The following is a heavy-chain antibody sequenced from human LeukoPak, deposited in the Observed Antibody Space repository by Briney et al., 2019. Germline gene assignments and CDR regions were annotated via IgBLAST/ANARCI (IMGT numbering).Heavy chain of an antibody. CDR3: ARLLRGYSSSFAFDI. D-gene: IGHD6-6*01. CDR2: IYWNDDK. CDR1: GFSLSTSGVG. Sequence: SGPTLVNPTQTLTLTCTFSGFSLSTSGVGVGWIRQPPGKALEWLALIYWNDDKRYSPSLKSRLTITKDTSKNQVVLTMTNMDPVDTATYYCARLLRGYSSSFAFDIWGQGTMVTVSS. V-gene: IGHV2-5*01. J-gene: IGHJ3*02.